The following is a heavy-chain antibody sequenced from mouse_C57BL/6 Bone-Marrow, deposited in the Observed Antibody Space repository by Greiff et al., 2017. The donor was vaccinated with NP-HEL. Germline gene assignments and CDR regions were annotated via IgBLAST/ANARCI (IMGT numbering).Heavy chain of an antibody. V-gene: IGHV1-55*01. CDR2: IYPGSGST. J-gene: IGHJ3*01. CDR1: GYTFTSYW. Sequence: QVQLQQPGAELVKPGASVKMSCKASGYTFTSYWITWVKQRPGQGLAWIGDIYPGSGSTNYNEKFKSKATLTVDTSSSTAYMQLSRLTSENSAVYYGSRAHHLVLRAAYWGQGTLVTVSA. D-gene: IGHD1-1*01. CDR3: SRAHHLVLRAAY.